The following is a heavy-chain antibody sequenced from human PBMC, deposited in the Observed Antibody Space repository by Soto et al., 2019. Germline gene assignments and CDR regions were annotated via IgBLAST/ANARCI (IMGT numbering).Heavy chain of an antibody. CDR1: GYTFTSYA. Sequence: ASVKVSCKASGYTFTSYAMHWVRQAPGQRLEWMGWINAGNGNTKYSQKFQGRVTITRDTSASTAYMELSSLRSEDTAVYYCASVSPDILTGYSLYGIDVWGQGTTVTVSS. CDR3: ASVSPDILTGYSLYGIDV. V-gene: IGHV1-3*01. J-gene: IGHJ6*02. CDR2: INAGNGNT. D-gene: IGHD3-9*01.